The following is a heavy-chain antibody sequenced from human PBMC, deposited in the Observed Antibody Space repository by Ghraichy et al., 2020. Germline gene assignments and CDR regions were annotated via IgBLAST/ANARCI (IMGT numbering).Heavy chain of an antibody. CDR1: GGSISSYY. Sequence: SQTLSLTCTVSGGSISSYYWSWIRQPPGKGLEWIGYIYYSGSTNYNPSLKSRVTISVDKSKNQFSLRLSSVTAADTAVYYCASGTVRWYFDVWGRGTLVTVSS. J-gene: IGHJ2*01. D-gene: IGHD4-17*01. CDR3: ASGTVRWYFDV. V-gene: IGHV4-59*12. CDR2: IYYSGST.